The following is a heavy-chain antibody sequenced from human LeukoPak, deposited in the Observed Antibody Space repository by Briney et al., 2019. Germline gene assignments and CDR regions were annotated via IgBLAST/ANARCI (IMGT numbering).Heavy chain of an antibody. J-gene: IGHJ4*02. D-gene: IGHD3-22*01. CDR1: GFTFSSYA. CDR3: ARDEDSSGDFFDY. Sequence: GRSLRLSCAASGFTFSSYAMHWVRQAPGKGLEWVAVISYDGSNKYYADSVKGRFTISRDNSKNTLYLQMNSLRAEDTAVYYCARDEDSSGDFFDYWGQGTLVTISS. V-gene: IGHV3-30-3*01. CDR2: ISYDGSNK.